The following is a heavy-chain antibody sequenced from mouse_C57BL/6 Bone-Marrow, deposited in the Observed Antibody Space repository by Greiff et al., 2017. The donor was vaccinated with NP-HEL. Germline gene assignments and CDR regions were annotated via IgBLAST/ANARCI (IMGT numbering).Heavy chain of an antibody. V-gene: IGHV1-64*01. J-gene: IGHJ2*01. CDR1: GYTFTSYW. D-gene: IGHD1-1*01. CDR2: IHPNSGST. Sequence: QVQLQQPGAELVKPGASVKLSCKASGYTFTSYWMHWVKQRPGQGLEWIGMIHPNSGSTNYNEKFKSKATLTVDKSSSTAYMQLSSLTSEDSAVYYCARNPPPTVSYFDYWGQGTTLTVSS. CDR3: ARNPPPTVSYFDY.